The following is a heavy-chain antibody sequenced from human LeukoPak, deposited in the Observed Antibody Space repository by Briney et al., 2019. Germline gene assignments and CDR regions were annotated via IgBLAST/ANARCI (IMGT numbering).Heavy chain of an antibody. CDR1: GFAFSSYS. CDR3: ARYCGGDCKPH. Sequence: GGSLRLSCAASGFAFSSYSMNWVRQAPGKGLEWVSSISSSSSYIYYADSVKGRFTISRDNAKNSLYLQVNSLRAEDTAVYYCARYCGGDCKPHWGQGTLVTVSS. CDR2: ISSSSSYI. D-gene: IGHD2-21*02. J-gene: IGHJ4*02. V-gene: IGHV3-21*01.